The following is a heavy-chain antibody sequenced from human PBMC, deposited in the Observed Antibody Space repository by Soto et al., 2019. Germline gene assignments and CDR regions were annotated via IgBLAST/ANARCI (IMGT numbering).Heavy chain of an antibody. CDR2: VYRTGST. V-gene: IGHV4-4*02. J-gene: IGHJ4*02. Sequence: QVQLQESGPGLVKPSETLSLTCAVSSDSVSNNNWWGWVRQPPGKGLEWIGEVYRTGSTNYNPSLKSRVTVSMDKSKNPFSLRLFFVTAADTAVYYCARVNLAAAGEFDYWGQGALVTVSS. D-gene: IGHD6-13*01. CDR1: SDSVSNNNW. CDR3: ARVNLAAAGEFDY.